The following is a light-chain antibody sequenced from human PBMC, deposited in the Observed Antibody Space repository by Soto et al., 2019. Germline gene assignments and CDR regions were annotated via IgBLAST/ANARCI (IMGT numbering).Light chain of an antibody. V-gene: IGLV2-23*01. Sequence: QSALTQPASVSGSPGQSITISCSGTSSDFGGYNLVSWYQHHPGKAPKLIIYEGTKRPSGISNRFSGSKSGNTASLTISGLQAEDEADYYCCSYAGTNTWVFGAGTKLTVL. CDR1: SSDFGGYNL. J-gene: IGLJ3*02. CDR2: EGT. CDR3: CSYAGTNTWV.